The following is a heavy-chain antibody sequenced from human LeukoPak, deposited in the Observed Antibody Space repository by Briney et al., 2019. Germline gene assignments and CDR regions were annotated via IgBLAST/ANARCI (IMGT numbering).Heavy chain of an antibody. D-gene: IGHD5-18*01. J-gene: IGHJ4*02. CDR2: IYYSGST. Sequence: SETLSLTCTVSGGSISSSSYYWGWIRQPPGKGLESIGSIYYSGSTYYNPSLKSRVTISVDTSKNQFSLKLSSVTAADTAVYYCARELRGYSYVIDYWGQGTLVTVSS. V-gene: IGHV4-39*02. CDR3: ARELRGYSYVIDY. CDR1: GGSISSSSYY.